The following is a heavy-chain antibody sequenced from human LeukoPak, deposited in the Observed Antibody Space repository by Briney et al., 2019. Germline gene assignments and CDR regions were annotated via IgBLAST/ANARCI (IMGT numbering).Heavy chain of an antibody. CDR1: GFTISSNY. J-gene: IGHJ4*02. CDR3: AREGGRGSSSSDYFDS. CDR2: IYSGGST. D-gene: IGHD6-6*01. V-gene: IGHV3-66*01. Sequence: GGSLRLSCAASGFTISSNYMSWVRQAPGKGLEWVSVIYSGGSTYYADSVKGRFTISRDNSKNTLYLQMNSLRAEDTAVYYCAREGGRGSSSSDYFDSWGQGTLVTVSS.